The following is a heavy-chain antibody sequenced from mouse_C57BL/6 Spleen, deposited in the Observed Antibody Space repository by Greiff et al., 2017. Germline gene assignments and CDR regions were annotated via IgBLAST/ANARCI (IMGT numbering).Heavy chain of an antibody. CDR1: GYTFTDYY. D-gene: IGHD3-2*02. CDR3: ARRGDSSGPDY. J-gene: IGHJ2*01. V-gene: IGHV1-26*01. CDR2: INPNNGGT. Sequence: VQLQQSGPELVKPGASVKISCKASGYTFTDYYMNWVKQSHGKSLEWIGDINPNNGGTSYNQKFKGKATLTVDKSSSTAYMELRSLTSEDSAVYYCARRGDSSGPDYWGQGTTLTVSS.